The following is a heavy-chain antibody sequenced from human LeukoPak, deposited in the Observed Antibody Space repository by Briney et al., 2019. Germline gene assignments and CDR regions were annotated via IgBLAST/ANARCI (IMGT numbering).Heavy chain of an antibody. Sequence: SETLSLTCTVSGGSINSYYSSLVRHPAGKGLEWIWRIYSSGGTTYNPSLKSRVSMSVDTSQNQFTLKPTSATAADTAVYYCARGGKATVVTMWGQGILVTVSS. J-gene: IGHJ4*02. V-gene: IGHV4-4*07. CDR2: IYSSGGT. CDR1: GGSINSYY. CDR3: ARGGKATVVTM. D-gene: IGHD4-23*01.